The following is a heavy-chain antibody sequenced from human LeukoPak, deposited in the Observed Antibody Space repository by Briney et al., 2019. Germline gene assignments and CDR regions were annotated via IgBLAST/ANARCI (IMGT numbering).Heavy chain of an antibody. Sequence: GGSLRLSCAASGFTFSSYAMSWVRQAPGKGLEWVSAISGSGGSTYYADPVKGRFTISRDNSKNTLYLQMNSLRAEDTAVYYCANIRILPLFDYWGQGTLVTVSS. V-gene: IGHV3-23*01. CDR3: ANIRILPLFDY. CDR2: ISGSGGST. J-gene: IGHJ4*02. CDR1: GFTFSSYA.